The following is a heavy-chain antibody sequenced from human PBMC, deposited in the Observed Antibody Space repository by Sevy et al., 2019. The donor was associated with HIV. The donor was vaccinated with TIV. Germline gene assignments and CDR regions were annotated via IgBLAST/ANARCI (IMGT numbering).Heavy chain of an antibody. CDR3: ARDPLRGYSGYGRYYYGMDV. D-gene: IGHD5-12*01. V-gene: IGHV4-30-4*01. J-gene: IGHJ6*02. Sequence: SETLSLTCTVSGGSISSGDYYWSWIRQPPGKGLEWIGYIYYSGSTYYNPSLKSRVTISVDTSKNQFSLKLSSVTAADTAVYYCARDPLRGYSGYGRYYYGMDVWGQGTTVTVSS. CDR1: GGSISSGDYY. CDR2: IYYSGST.